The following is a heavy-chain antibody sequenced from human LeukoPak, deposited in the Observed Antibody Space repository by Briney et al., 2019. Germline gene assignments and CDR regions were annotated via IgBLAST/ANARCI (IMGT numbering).Heavy chain of an antibody. CDR1: GFTFSSYS. CDR3: ARDDNAYCSGGSCSYFQH. D-gene: IGHD2-15*01. Sequence: GGSLRLSCAASGFTFSSYSMNWVRQAPGKGLEWVSSISSSSSYIYYADSVRGRFTISRDNARNSLYLQMNSLRGEDTAVYYCARDDNAYCSGGSCSYFQHWGQGTLVTVSS. V-gene: IGHV3-21*01. J-gene: IGHJ1*01. CDR2: ISSSSSYI.